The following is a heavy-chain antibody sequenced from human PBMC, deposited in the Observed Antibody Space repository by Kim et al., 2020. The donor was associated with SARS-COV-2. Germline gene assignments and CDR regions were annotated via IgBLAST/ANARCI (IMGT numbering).Heavy chain of an antibody. J-gene: IGHJ4*02. Sequence: GGSLRLSCVASGFNFTNYGMHWVRQAPGKGLEWVGIVSYEGRNTYYAASVKGRFTISRDNSKNTLYLQMISLRTEDTARYFCVKEAAFTTVVVDYYFDYWGQGTLVTVSS. V-gene: IGHV3-30*18. D-gene: IGHD2-15*01. CDR1: GFNFTNYG. CDR2: VSYEGRNT. CDR3: VKEAAFTTVVVDYYFDY.